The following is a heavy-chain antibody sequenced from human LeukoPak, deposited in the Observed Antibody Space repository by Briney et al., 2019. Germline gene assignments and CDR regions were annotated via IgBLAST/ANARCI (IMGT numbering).Heavy chain of an antibody. CDR2: INTNTGNP. D-gene: IGHD1-14*01. Sequence: ASVKVSCKASGYTFTSYAMNWVRQAPGQGLEWMGWINTNTGNPTYAQGFTGRFVFSLDISVSTAYLQISSLKAEDTAVYYCARDHGNYYYYYMDVWGKGTTVTVSS. CDR1: GYTFTSYA. CDR3: ARDHGNYYYYYMDV. J-gene: IGHJ6*03. V-gene: IGHV7-4-1*02.